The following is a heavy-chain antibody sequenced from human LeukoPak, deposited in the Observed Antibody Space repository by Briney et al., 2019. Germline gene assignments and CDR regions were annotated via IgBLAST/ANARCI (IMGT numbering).Heavy chain of an antibody. CDR2: INPNSGGT. CDR3: AREGDIVVVPALDY. D-gene: IGHD2-2*01. V-gene: IGHV1-2*02. J-gene: IGHJ4*02. CDR1: GYTFTGYY. Sequence: APVKVSCKASGYTFTGYYMHWVRQAPGQGLEWMGWINPNSGGTNYAQKFQGRVTMTRDTSISTAYMELSRLRSDDTAVYYCAREGDIVVVPALDYWGQGTLVTVSS.